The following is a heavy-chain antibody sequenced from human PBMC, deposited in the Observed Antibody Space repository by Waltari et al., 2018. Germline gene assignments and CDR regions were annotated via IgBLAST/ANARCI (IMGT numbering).Heavy chain of an antibody. J-gene: IGHJ4*02. CDR3: ARDVDPYCGGDCLDY. CDR2: IYTSVST. CDR1: GGSISSYY. V-gene: IGHV4-4*07. D-gene: IGHD2-21*01. Sequence: QVQLQESGTGLVKPSETLSLTCTVAGGSISSYYWSWIRQPAGNGLEWIGRIYTSVSTNYNPSLKSRVTMSVDTSKNQFSLKLSSVTAADTAVYYCARDVDPYCGGDCLDYWGQGTLVTVSS.